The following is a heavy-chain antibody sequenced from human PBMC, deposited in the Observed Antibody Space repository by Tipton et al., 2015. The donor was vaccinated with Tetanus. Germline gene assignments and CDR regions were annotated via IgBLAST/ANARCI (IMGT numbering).Heavy chain of an antibody. D-gene: IGHD3-9*01. CDR3: AREGAPRAFDI. J-gene: IGHJ4*02. Sequence: TLSLTCSVSGDSISSGGHYWGWIRQHPGKGLEWIGNIHYSGSTFYNPSLKSRVTISVDTSKNQFSLKLNSVTAADTAVYYCAREGAPRAFDIWGQGKQVSVSS. V-gene: IGHV4-31*03. CDR2: IHYSGST. CDR1: GDSISSGGHY.